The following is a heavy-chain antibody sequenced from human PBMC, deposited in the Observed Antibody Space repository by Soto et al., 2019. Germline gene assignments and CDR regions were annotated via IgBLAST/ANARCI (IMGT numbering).Heavy chain of an antibody. Sequence: ASVKVSCKASGYTFTRYGIAWVRQAPGQGLGWMGWISGYNGNRNYVEKFQGRLTMTTDTSASTAYMELRSLRSDDTAVYYCAKIAVFGIVLGGKGLDPWGQGTLVTVSS. CDR3: AKIAVFGIVLGGKGLDP. J-gene: IGHJ5*02. V-gene: IGHV1-18*01. D-gene: IGHD3-3*01. CDR2: ISGYNGNR. CDR1: GYTFTRYG.